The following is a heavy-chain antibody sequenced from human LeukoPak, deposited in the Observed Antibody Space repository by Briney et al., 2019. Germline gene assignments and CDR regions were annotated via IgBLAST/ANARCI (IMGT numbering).Heavy chain of an antibody. J-gene: IGHJ6*02. Sequence: SETLSLTCTVSGGSISSYYWSWIRQPPGKGLEWIGYIYYSGSTNYNPSLKSRVTISVDTSKNQFSLKLSSVTAADTAVYYCARHRSGKGGMDVWGQGTTVTVSS. CDR2: IYYSGST. CDR1: GGSISSYY. V-gene: IGHV4-59*08. D-gene: IGHD3-10*01. CDR3: ARHRSGKGGMDV.